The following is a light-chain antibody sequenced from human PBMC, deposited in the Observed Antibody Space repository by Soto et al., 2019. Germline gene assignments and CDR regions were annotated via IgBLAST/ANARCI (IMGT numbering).Light chain of an antibody. CDR1: QSIASY. V-gene: IGKV1-39*01. Sequence: DIQMTQSPSSLSASVGDRVTITCRASQSIASYLNWYQHKPGKAPKLLIYAASSLQRGVPSRFSGSGSATNFTLTISSLQPEDYATYYCQQSYSTGITFGQGTRLEMK. J-gene: IGKJ5*01. CDR3: QQSYSTGIT. CDR2: AAS.